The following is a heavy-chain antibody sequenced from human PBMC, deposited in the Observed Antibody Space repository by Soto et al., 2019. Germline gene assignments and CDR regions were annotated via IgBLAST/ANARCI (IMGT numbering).Heavy chain of an antibody. CDR1: GFTFSSHG. D-gene: IGHD3-22*01. CDR2: ISGSGDRT. Sequence: EVQLLESGGGLVQPGGSLRLSCAVSGFTFSSHGKSWVRQAPGKGLEWVSRISGSGDRTYYADSVKGLFTISRDNNKSTVYLQMNSLRVEDTAVYYCAKMGGSSGYDFFYCSGQGTLVTVSS. J-gene: IGHJ4*02. V-gene: IGHV3-23*01. CDR3: AKMGGSSGYDFFYC.